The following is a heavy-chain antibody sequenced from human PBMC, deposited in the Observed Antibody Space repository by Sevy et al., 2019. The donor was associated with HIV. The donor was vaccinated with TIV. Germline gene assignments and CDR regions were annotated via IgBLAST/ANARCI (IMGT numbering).Heavy chain of an antibody. V-gene: IGHV3-11*06. CDR2: ISTSSNYI. CDR1: GFTFSDYY. J-gene: IGHJ4*02. CDR3: ARVRYNYGQHYIDY. Sequence: GGSLRLSCTASGFTFSDYYMSWIRQAPGKGLEWVSDISTSSNYINYADSVKGRFTISRHNAKNSLYLQMNSLRAEDTAVYFCARVRYNYGQHYIDYWGQGTLVTVSS. D-gene: IGHD5-18*01.